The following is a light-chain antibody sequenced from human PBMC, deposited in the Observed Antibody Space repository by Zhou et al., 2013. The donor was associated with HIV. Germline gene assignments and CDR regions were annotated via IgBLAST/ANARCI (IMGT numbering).Light chain of an antibody. Sequence: IQMTQSPSTLSASVGDRVTITCRASQSISSWVAWYQQQPGKSPKLLIYAASTLQSGVPSRFSGSGSGTDFTLTIGSLQPEDVATYYCQKYDSAPPTFGQGTMVEIK. CDR2: AAS. CDR1: QSISSW. J-gene: IGKJ1*01. V-gene: IGKV1-27*01. CDR3: QKYDSAPPT.